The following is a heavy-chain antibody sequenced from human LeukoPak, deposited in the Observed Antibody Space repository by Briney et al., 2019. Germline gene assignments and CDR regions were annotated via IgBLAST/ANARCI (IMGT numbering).Heavy chain of an antibody. CDR2: IWYDGSNK. J-gene: IGHJ4*02. V-gene: IGHV3-33*06. Sequence: GRSLRLSCAASGFTFSGYGMHWVRQAPGKGLEWVAVIWYDGSNKNYADSVKGRFTISRDNSKNTLYLQMNSLRVEDTAVYYCAKDPHQRIAVAGYFDYWGQGTLVTVSS. D-gene: IGHD6-19*01. CDR1: GFTFSGYG. CDR3: AKDPHQRIAVAGYFDY.